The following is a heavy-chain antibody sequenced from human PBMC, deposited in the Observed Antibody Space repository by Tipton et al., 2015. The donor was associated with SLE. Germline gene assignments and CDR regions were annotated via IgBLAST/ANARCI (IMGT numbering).Heavy chain of an antibody. J-gene: IGHJ3*02. CDR2: INPSVGST. CDR3: ARDELTEGEMSALDI. CDR1: GYTFSNYY. D-gene: IGHD2-21*02. Sequence: QSGPEVKKTGASVKVSCKASGYTFSNYYIHWVRQAPGQGLEWMGMINPSVGSTNYAQRLQGRVTMTRDSSTATVYMEMRSLRSDDTAVYYCARDELTEGEMSALDIWGQGTTVTVSS. V-gene: IGHV1-46*01.